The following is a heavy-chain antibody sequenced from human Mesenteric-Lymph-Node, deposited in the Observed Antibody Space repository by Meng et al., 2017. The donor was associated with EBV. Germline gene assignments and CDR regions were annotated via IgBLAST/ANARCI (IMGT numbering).Heavy chain of an antibody. CDR2: INAGNGNT. CDR3: ARVRGIAVVPPDY. Sequence: GGWVKKPGASVKVSCKASGYTFTSYAMHWVRQAPGQRLEWMGWINAGNGNTKYSQKFQGRVTITRDTSASTAYMELSSLRSEDTAVYYCARVRGIAVVPPDYWGQGTLVTVSS. D-gene: IGHD6-19*01. CDR1: GYTFTSYA. V-gene: IGHV1-3*01. J-gene: IGHJ4*02.